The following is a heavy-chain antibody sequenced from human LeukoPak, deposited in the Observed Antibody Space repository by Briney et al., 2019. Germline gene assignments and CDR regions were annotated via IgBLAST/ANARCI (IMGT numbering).Heavy chain of an antibody. Sequence: ASVKVSCKASGYTFTNYYIHWVRQAPGQGLEWMGILNPSGGTTSYTQKFQGRVTMTRDTSITTTYMELSRLRSDDTAVYYCARDFVGEVRGVIPGNWFDPWGQGTLVTVSS. CDR3: ARDFVGEVRGVIPGNWFDP. J-gene: IGHJ5*02. CDR2: LNPSGGTT. CDR1: GYTFTNYY. V-gene: IGHV1-46*01. D-gene: IGHD3-10*01.